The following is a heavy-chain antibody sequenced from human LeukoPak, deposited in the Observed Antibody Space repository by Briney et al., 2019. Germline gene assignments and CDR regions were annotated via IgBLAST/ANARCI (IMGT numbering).Heavy chain of an antibody. D-gene: IGHD3/OR15-3a*01. J-gene: IGHJ4*02. CDR1: GFTVSSNF. Sequence: GGSLRLSCAASGFTVSSNFMSWVRQAPGKGLEWVSVIYSGGSTYYADSVKGRFTISRDNAKNLLHLEMDSLRVEDTAVYYCARGDDFSGDYWGQGTLVTVSS. CDR2: IYSGGST. V-gene: IGHV3-53*01. CDR3: ARGDDFSGDY.